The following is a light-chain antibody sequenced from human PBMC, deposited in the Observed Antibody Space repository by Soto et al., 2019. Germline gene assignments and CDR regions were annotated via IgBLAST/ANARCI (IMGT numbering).Light chain of an antibody. J-gene: IGKJ3*01. V-gene: IGKV1-33*01. Sequence: DIQMTQSPPFLSASVGDRVTIACQASQDITNYLNWYQQKPGKAPKLLIYDASNLETGVPSRFSGSGSGTDFTFTISSLQPEDIATYYCHQYDNLPFTFGPGTKVDLK. CDR1: QDITNY. CDR2: DAS. CDR3: HQYDNLPFT.